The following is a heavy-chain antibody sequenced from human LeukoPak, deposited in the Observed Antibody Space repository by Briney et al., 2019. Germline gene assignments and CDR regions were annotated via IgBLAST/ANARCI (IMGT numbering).Heavy chain of an antibody. CDR1: GYTFTGYY. Sequence: RASVKVSCKASGYTFTGYYMHWVRQAPGQGLEWMGWINPNSGGTNYAQKFQGRVTMTRDTSISTAYMELSRLRSDDTAVYYCAGPSKQLVTQYYYYYGMDVWGQGTTVTVSS. CDR3: AGPSKQLVTQYYYYYGMDV. D-gene: IGHD6-13*01. J-gene: IGHJ6*02. CDR2: INPNSGGT. V-gene: IGHV1-2*02.